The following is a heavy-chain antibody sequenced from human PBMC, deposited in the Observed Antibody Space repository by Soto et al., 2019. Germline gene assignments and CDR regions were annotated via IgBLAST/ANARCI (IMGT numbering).Heavy chain of an antibody. CDR2: MNPNSGNT. J-gene: IGHJ4*02. D-gene: IGHD2-2*01. CDR3: ARDHPPPYIVVVPAASSFDY. CDR1: GYTFTSYD. V-gene: IGHV1-8*01. Sequence: ASVKVSCKASGYTFTSYDINWVRQATGQGLEWMGWMNPNSGNTGYAQKFQGRVTMTRNTSISTAHMELSSLRSEDTAVYYCARDHPPPYIVVVPAASSFDYWGQGTLVTVSS.